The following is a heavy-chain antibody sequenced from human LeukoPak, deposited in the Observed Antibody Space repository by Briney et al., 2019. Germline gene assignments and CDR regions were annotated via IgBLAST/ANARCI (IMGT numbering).Heavy chain of an antibody. D-gene: IGHD6-19*01. J-gene: IGHJ4*02. V-gene: IGHV1-3*01. CDR2: INAGNGNT. Sequence: ASVKVSCKAFGYPFTSYAMHWVRQAPGQRLEGMGWINAGNGNTKYSQKFQGRVTITRDTSASTAYMELSSLRSEDTAVYYCARAGSGWSGYDYWGQGTLVTVSS. CDR1: GYPFTSYA. CDR3: ARAGSGWSGYDY.